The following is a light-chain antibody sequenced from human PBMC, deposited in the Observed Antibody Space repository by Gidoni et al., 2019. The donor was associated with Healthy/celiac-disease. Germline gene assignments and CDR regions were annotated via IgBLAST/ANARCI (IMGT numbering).Light chain of an antibody. CDR3: QQYNNWPHT. Sequence: ERVMTQSPATLSVSPGERATLSCRASQSVSSNLAWYQQKPGQAPRLLIYGASTRATGIPARFRGSGSGTEFTLTISSLQSEDFAVYYCQQYNNWPHTFGQGTKLEI. J-gene: IGKJ2*01. V-gene: IGKV3-15*01. CDR1: QSVSSN. CDR2: GAS.